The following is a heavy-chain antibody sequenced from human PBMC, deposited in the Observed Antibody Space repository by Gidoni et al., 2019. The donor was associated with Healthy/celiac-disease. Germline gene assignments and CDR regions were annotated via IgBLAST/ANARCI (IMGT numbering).Heavy chain of an antibody. CDR3: ARGRGSGSYYHFDY. CDR2: INPNSGNT. V-gene: IGHV1-8*01. CDR1: GYTFTSYD. J-gene: IGHJ4*02. Sequence: QVQLVQSGAEVKKPRAAVKVSCKASGYTFTSYDINWVPQATGQGLEWMGWINPNSGNTGYAQKFQGRVTMTRNTSISTADMELSSLRSEDTAVYYCARGRGSGSYYHFDYWGQGTLVTVSS. D-gene: IGHD3-10*01.